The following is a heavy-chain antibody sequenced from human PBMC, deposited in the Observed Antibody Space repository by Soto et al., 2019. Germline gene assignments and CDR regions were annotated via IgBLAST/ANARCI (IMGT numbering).Heavy chain of an antibody. Sequence: SETLSLTCTVSGDSNSSYYWSWIRQSPGKGLEWIGYISYSGSTTYNPSLKSRLTISLHTSKNQFSLKLSSVTAADTAVYYCARRYGSAIDYWGQGTLVTVSS. V-gene: IGHV4-59*08. D-gene: IGHD1-26*01. CDR1: GDSNSSYY. CDR3: ARRYGSAIDY. J-gene: IGHJ4*02. CDR2: ISYSGST.